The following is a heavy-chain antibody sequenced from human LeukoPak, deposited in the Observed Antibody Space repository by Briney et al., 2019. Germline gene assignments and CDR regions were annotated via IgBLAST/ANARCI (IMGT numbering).Heavy chain of an antibody. CDR2: IYTSGST. CDR1: GGSISSGSYF. D-gene: IGHD3-22*01. J-gene: IGHJ4*02. CDR3: ARLHYFDSSVPQ. Sequence: SETLSLTCTVSGGSISSGSYFWSWIRQPAGKGLEWIGRIYTSGSTNYNPSLKSRVTISVDTSKNQFSLKLSSVTAADAAVYYCARLHYFDSSVPQWGQGILVTVSS. V-gene: IGHV4-61*02.